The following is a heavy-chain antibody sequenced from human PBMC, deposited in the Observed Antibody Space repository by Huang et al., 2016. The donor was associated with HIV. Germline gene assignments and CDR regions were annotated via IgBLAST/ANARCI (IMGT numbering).Heavy chain of an antibody. V-gene: IGHV4-34*02. J-gene: IGHJ5*02. Sequence: QVHLQQWGAGLLKSAETLSLTCAVYGGSLSGYYWSWLRQTPGKGREWIGEINHLGSPNYNPSLKSRVSISMDGSKKQFSLKLRSMSDADTAVYFCARDATKNPRGWFDPWGQGTLVTVSS. CDR2: INHLGSP. CDR3: ARDATKNPRGWFDP. D-gene: IGHD3-10*01. CDR1: GGSLSGYY.